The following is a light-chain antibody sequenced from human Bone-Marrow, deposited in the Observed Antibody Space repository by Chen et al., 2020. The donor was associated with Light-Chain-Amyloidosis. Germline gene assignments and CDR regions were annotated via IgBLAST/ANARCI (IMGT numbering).Light chain of an antibody. J-gene: IGLJ1*01. CDR1: SSVVGGDNH. CDR3: SSYTITNTLV. CDR2: EVT. Sequence: QSALPQPSSVSGSPGQAIPISCTGTSSVVGGDNHVSWYQQHPDKAPKLMIYEVTNRPTWVHDRFSGSKSDDTASLTISGLQTEDEADYFCSSYTITNTLVFGSGTRVTVL. V-gene: IGLV2-14*01.